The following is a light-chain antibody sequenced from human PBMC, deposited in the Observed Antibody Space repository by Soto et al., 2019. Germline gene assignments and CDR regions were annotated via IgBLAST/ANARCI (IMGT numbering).Light chain of an antibody. CDR1: QSVSNW. Sequence: DIQMTQSPSTLSASVGDRVTITCRASQSVSNWLAWYQQKRGKAPELLIYDASRLKSGVPSRFSGRGSGTEFTLTISILQPDDVATYYCQQYNTYSSFGQGTKVDIK. CDR3: QQYNTYSS. CDR2: DAS. V-gene: IGKV1-5*01. J-gene: IGKJ1*01.